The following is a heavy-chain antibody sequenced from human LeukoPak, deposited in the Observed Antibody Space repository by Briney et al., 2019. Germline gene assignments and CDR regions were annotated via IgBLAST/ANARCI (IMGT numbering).Heavy chain of an antibody. D-gene: IGHD4-11*01. V-gene: IGHV3-21*01. CDR1: GFTFSSYS. CDR2: ISSSSSYI. Sequence: GGSLRLSCAASGFTFSSYSMNWVRQAPGKGLEWVSSISSSSSYIYYADSVKGRFTISRDNAKNSLYLQMNSLRAEDTAVYYCARDINYSNYVGWFDPWGQGTLVTVSS. CDR3: ARDINYSNYVGWFDP. J-gene: IGHJ5*02.